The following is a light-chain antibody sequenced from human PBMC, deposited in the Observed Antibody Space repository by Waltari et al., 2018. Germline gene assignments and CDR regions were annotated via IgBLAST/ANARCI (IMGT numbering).Light chain of an antibody. CDR2: GST. Sequence: QSVLTQPPSVSGAPGQRVPISCTGCGSNIGAGYAGHWYHQVPRTAPKLLIYGSTSRPLGVPDRFFGSTSGTSASLTITGLQAEDEGDYYCQSYDTSLTVVFGGGTKLTVL. CDR1: GSNIGAGYA. V-gene: IGLV1-40*01. CDR3: QSYDTSLTVV. J-gene: IGLJ3*02.